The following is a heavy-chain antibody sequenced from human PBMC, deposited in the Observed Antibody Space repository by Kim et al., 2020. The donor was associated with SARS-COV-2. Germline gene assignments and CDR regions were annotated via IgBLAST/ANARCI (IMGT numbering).Heavy chain of an antibody. CDR2: INAGNGNT. CDR3: AKAAPRGSYSNY. CDR1: GYTFTSYA. Sequence: ASVKVSCKASGYTFTSYAMHWVRQAPGQRLEWMGWINAGNGNTKYSQKFQGRVTITRDTSASTAYMELSSLRSEDTSVYYCAKAAPRGSYSNYWGQGTLVTVSS. J-gene: IGHJ4*02. D-gene: IGHD1-26*01. V-gene: IGHV1-3*01.